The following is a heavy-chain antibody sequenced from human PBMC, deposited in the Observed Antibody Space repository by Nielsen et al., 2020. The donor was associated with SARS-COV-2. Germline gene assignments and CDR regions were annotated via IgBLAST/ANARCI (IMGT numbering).Heavy chain of an antibody. CDR3: ARDRGGPDY. CDR2: ISWNSGSI. J-gene: IGHJ4*02. V-gene: IGHV3-9*01. Sequence: SLKISCAASGFTFDDYAMHWVRQAPGKGLEWVSGISWNSGSIAYADSVKGRFTISRDNAENTLYLEMNSLRVEDTAVYYCARDRGGPDYWGQGTLVTVSS. D-gene: IGHD3-10*01. CDR1: GFTFDDYA.